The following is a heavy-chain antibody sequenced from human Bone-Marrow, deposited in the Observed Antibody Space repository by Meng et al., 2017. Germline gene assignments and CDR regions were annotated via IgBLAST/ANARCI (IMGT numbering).Heavy chain of an antibody. V-gene: IGHV3-30*19. CDR3: ARDHLRGGYCSGGSCYWGRTLGY. D-gene: IGHD2-15*01. J-gene: IGHJ4*02. CDR1: GFTFSSYG. CDR2: ISYDGSNK. Sequence: GESLKISCAASGFTFSSYGMHWVRQAPGKGLEWVAVISYDGSNKYYADSVKGRFTISRDNSKNTLYLQMNSLRAEDTAVYYCARDHLRGGYCSGGSCYWGRTLGYRGQGTLVTVSS.